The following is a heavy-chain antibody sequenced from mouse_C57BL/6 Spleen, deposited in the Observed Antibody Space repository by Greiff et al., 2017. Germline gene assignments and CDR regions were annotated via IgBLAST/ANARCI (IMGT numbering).Heavy chain of an antibody. D-gene: IGHD1-1*01. CDR1: GFTFSSYA. J-gene: IGHJ1*03. Sequence: EVKVVESGGGLVKPGGSLKLSCAASGFTFSSYAMSWVRQTPEKRLEWVATISDGGSYTYYPDNVKGRFTISRDNAKNNLYLQMSHLKSEDTAMXYCARDQGYYGSRGYFDVWGTGTTVTVSS. V-gene: IGHV5-4*01. CDR2: ISDGGSYT. CDR3: ARDQGYYGSRGYFDV.